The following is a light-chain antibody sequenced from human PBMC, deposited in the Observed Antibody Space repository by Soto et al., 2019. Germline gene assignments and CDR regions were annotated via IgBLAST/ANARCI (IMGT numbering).Light chain of an antibody. CDR2: GNI. CDR1: SSNIGAGYD. J-gene: IGLJ1*01. V-gene: IGLV1-40*01. CDR3: QSYDSTLSASYV. Sequence: QSVLTQPPSVSGAPGRRVTISCTGSSSNIGAGYDVHWYQQRPGTAPKLLIFGNINRPSGVPDRFSGSKSGTSASLAITGLQAEDEGDYQCQSYDSTLSASYVLGNGTKVT.